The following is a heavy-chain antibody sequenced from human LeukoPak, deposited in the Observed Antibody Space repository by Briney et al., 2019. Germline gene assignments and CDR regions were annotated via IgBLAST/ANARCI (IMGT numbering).Heavy chain of an antibody. V-gene: IGHV1-2*02. J-gene: IGHJ6*02. CDR1: GYTFTGYY. D-gene: IGHD3-22*01. CDR2: INPNCGGT. CDR3: SRVESMDPINPYSSSYRGPGNTWTYDMDV. Sequence: ASVNVSCKASGYTFTGYYMHWVRQAPGQGLEWMGWINPNCGGTNYAQKFQGRVTMTRDTSISTAYMELSRLRSDDTAVYYCSRVESMDPINPYSSSYRGPGNTWTYDMDVWGQGTTVTVSS.